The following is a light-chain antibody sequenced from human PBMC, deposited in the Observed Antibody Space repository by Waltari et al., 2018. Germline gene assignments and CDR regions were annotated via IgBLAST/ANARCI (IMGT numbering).Light chain of an antibody. Sequence: QSGLTQPPSVSGAPGQRVTISCTGSTPNIGAGYYVHWYQLFPGTAPKLLIYGNGNRPSGVPDRFSGSKSGTSASLAITGLQAEDEADYYCQSYDNTSGSIFGGGTKLTVL. CDR2: GNG. CDR3: QSYDNTSGSI. J-gene: IGLJ2*01. CDR1: TPNIGAGYY. V-gene: IGLV1-40*01.